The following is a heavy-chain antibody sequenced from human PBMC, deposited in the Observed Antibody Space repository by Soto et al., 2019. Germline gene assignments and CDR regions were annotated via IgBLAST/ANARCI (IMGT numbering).Heavy chain of an antibody. CDR3: AREGSSSWTVITYYYYYGMDV. CDR1: GFTFSSYA. V-gene: IGHV3-30-3*01. J-gene: IGHJ6*02. D-gene: IGHD6-13*01. Sequence: GGSLRLSCAASGFTFSSYAMHWVRQAPGKGLEWVAVISYDGSNKYYADSVKGRFTISRDNSKNTLYLQMNSLRAEDTAVYYCAREGSSSWTVITYYYYYGMDVWGQGATVTVSS. CDR2: ISYDGSNK.